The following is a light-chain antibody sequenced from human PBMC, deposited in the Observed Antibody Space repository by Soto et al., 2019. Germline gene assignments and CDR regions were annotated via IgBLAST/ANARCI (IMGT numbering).Light chain of an antibody. J-gene: IGKJ1*01. V-gene: IGKV3-15*01. CDR3: QQYNNCRPDRT. CDR2: GAS. Sequence: EIVMTQSPATLSVSPGERATLSCRASQSVGSNLAWYQQKPGQAPRLLIYGASTRATGIPARFSGSGSGTDLPLTISSMESEDFAIYFCQQYNNCRPDRTFGQGTKVEIK. CDR1: QSVGSN.